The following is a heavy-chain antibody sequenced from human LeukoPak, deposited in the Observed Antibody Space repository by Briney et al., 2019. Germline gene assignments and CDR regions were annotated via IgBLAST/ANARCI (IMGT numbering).Heavy chain of an antibody. CDR2: INHSGST. V-gene: IGHV4-34*01. Sequence: SETLSLTCAVYGGSFSGYYWSCIPQPPGKGLEWIGEINHSGSTNYNPSLKSRVTISVDTSKNQFSLKLSSVTAADTAVYYWSRTYYDSTFGYWGQGTLVTVSS. D-gene: IGHD3-22*01. CDR3: SRTYYDSTFGY. CDR1: GGSFSGYY. J-gene: IGHJ4*02.